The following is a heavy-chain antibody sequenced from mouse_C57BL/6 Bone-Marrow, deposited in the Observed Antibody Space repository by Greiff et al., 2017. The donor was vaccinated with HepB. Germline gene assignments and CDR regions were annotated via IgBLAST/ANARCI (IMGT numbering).Heavy chain of an antibody. J-gene: IGHJ3*01. Sequence: EVKLVESGGGLVQPGGSLKLSCAASGFTFSDYYMYWVRQTPEKRLEWVAYISNGGGSTYYPDTVKGRFTISRDNAKNTLYLQMSRLTSEDTAMYYCARHESGGFAYWGQGTLVTVSA. CDR3: ARHESGGFAY. V-gene: IGHV5-12*01. D-gene: IGHD1-3*01. CDR1: GFTFSDYY. CDR2: ISNGGGST.